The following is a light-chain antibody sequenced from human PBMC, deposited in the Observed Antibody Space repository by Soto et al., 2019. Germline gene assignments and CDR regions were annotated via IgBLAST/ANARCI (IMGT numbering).Light chain of an antibody. V-gene: IGKV3-15*01. CDR2: GAS. J-gene: IGKJ1*01. Sequence: ETVMTQSPATLSVSPGERATLSCRASESVSSNLVWYQQKPGQAPRLLIYGASTRVTGIPARFSGSGSGTEFTLTISSLQSEDFAVYYCLQYKNWPRTFGQGTKVEIK. CDR3: LQYKNWPRT. CDR1: ESVSSN.